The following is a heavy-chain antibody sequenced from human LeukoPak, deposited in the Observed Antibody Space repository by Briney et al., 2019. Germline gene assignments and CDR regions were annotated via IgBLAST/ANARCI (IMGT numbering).Heavy chain of an antibody. CDR2: INGDGSDT. D-gene: IGHD1/OR15-1a*01. Sequence: GGSLRLCCAASGFTFSGYWMHWARQSPRKGLVRVSCINGDGSDTRYADSVKGRFTISRDNAKNTLYLQMNSLRVEDTAVYYCARDPRNKGFDPWGQGTLVTVSS. V-gene: IGHV3-74*01. CDR1: GFTFSGYW. J-gene: IGHJ5*02. CDR3: ARDPRNKGFDP.